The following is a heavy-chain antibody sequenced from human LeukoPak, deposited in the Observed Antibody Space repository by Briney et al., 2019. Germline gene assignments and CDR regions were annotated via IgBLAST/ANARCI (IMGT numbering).Heavy chain of an antibody. J-gene: IGHJ3*02. Sequence: SETLSLTCAVSGGSISSGGYSWSWIRQPPGKGLEWIGCIYHSGSTYYNPSLKSRVTISVDRSKNQFSLKLSSVTAADTAVYYCARGSEQQLVPDAFDIWGQGTMVTVSS. CDR1: GGSISSGGYS. CDR3: ARGSEQQLVPDAFDI. D-gene: IGHD6-13*01. CDR2: IYHSGST. V-gene: IGHV4-30-2*01.